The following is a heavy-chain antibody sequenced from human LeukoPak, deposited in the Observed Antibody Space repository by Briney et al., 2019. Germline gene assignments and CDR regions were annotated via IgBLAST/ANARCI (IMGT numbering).Heavy chain of an antibody. Sequence: PSETLSLTCAVYGGSFSGYYWSWIRQPPGKGLEWIGEINHSGSTNYNPSLKSRVTISVDTSKNQFSLKLSSVTAADTAVYYCARFEDTAMVTGWGQGTLVTVSS. CDR2: INHSGST. CDR1: GGSFSGYY. J-gene: IGHJ4*02. D-gene: IGHD5-18*01. CDR3: ARFEDTAMVTG. V-gene: IGHV4-34*01.